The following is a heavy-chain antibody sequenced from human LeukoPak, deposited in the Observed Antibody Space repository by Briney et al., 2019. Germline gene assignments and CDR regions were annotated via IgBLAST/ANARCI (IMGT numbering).Heavy chain of an antibody. J-gene: IGHJ4*02. CDR3: ARTRKSYFDY. V-gene: IGHV4-31*03. CDR2: IYYSGST. Sequence: SQTLSLTCTISGGSISSGGYYWSWIRQHPGKGLEWIGYIYYSGSTYYNPSLKSRVTISVDTSKNQFSLKLSSVTAADTAVYYCARTRKSYFDYWGQGTLVTVSS. CDR1: GGSISSGGYY.